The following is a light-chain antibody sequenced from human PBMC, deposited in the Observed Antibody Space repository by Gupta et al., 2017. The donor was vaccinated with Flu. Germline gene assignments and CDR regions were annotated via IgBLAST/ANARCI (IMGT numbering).Light chain of an antibody. Sequence: PSSLSASVGDRVTITCQASREISNYLNWYQQKPGKAPKLLIYDTSKVEKGVPSRFSGSGSGTDFTFTISSRQPEDVANYYCQHYDYPPITFGQGTLLDIK. CDR3: QHYDYPPIT. V-gene: IGKV1-33*01. CDR2: DTS. CDR1: REISNY. J-gene: IGKJ5*01.